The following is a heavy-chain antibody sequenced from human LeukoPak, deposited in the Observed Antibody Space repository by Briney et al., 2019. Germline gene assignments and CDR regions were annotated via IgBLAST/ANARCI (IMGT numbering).Heavy chain of an antibody. CDR3: ARGVNSMVRGVYDAFDI. Sequence: SETLSLTCTVSGGSISSSSYYWGWIRQPPGKGLEWIGSIYYSGSTYYNPSLKSRVTISVDTSKNQSSLKLSSVTAADTAVYYCARGVNSMVRGVYDAFDIWGQGTMVTVSS. CDR2: IYYSGST. V-gene: IGHV4-39*07. CDR1: GGSISSSSYY. D-gene: IGHD3-10*01. J-gene: IGHJ3*02.